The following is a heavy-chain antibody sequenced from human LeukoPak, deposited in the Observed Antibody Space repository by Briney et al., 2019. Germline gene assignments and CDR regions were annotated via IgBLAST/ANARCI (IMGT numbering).Heavy chain of an antibody. J-gene: IGHJ4*02. Sequence: PGGSLRLSRAASGFTFSSYAMSWVRQAPGKGLEWVSAISGSGGSTYYADSVKGRFTISRDNSKNTLYLQMNSLRAEDTAVYYCAKDPRSAYDYVWGSYRYAGFDYWGQGTLVTVSS. CDR2: ISGSGGST. CDR1: GFTFSSYA. V-gene: IGHV3-23*01. D-gene: IGHD3-16*02. CDR3: AKDPRSAYDYVWGSYRYAGFDY.